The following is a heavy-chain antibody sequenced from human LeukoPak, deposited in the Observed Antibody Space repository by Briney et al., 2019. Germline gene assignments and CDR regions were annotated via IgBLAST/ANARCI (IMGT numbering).Heavy chain of an antibody. CDR2: MNSDESST. CDR1: GFTFSSYW. J-gene: IGHJ4*02. D-gene: IGHD6-19*01. CDR3: ARGYSSGWNNLDY. V-gene: IGHV3-74*01. Sequence: GGSLRLSCAASGFTFSSYWMHWVRQAPGKGLVWVSRMNSDESSTSYADSVKGRFAISRDNAKNTLYMQMNSLRAEDTAVYYCARGYSSGWNNLDYWGQGTLVTVSS.